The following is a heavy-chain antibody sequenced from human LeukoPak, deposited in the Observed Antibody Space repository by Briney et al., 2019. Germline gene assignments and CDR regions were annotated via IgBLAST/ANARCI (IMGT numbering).Heavy chain of an antibody. Sequence: SQTLSLTCAISGDSVSRNRSAWNWIRQSPSRGLEWLGRTYYRSKWYYDYALSVKSQITINPDTSKNQFSLHLSSVTPEDTAVYYCARGDCSGGICIYDSAFDIWGQGTMATVSS. CDR2: TYYRSKWYY. CDR3: ARGDCSGGICIYDSAFDI. CDR1: GDSVSRNRSA. D-gene: IGHD2-15*01. V-gene: IGHV6-1*01. J-gene: IGHJ3*02.